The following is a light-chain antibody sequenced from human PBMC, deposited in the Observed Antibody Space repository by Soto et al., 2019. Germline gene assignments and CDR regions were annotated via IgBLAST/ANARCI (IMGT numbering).Light chain of an antibody. CDR3: QQRANGPRTT. CDR1: TCARSRFRNKNY. V-gene: IGKV4-1*01. CDR2: WAS. Sequence: ILMNQSPTNLSLSLGXTAKINPNSNTCARSRFRNKNYLGWFQQKPGQTPRLLIYWASTRESGVSDRFSGSGSGTDFTLTIRSLEPEDFAIYYCQQRANGPRTTFGHGTRLEI. J-gene: IGKJ5*01.